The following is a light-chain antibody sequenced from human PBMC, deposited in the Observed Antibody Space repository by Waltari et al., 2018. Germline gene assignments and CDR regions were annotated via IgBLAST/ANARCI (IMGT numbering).Light chain of an antibody. CDR1: SSDVGSYNL. CDR3: CSYAGSSTVV. V-gene: IGLV2-23*01. Sequence: CTGTSSDVGSYNLVSWYQQHPGKAPKLMIYEGSKRPSGVSNRFSGSKSGNTASLTISGLQAEDEADYYCCSYAGSSTVVFGGGTKLTVL. CDR2: EGS. J-gene: IGLJ2*01.